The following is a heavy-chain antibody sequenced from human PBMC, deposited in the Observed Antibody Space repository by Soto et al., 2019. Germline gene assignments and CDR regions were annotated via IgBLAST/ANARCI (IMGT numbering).Heavy chain of an antibody. CDR1: GFTFSSNA. Sequence: ESGGGLVQPGGSLRLSCAAAGFTFSSNAMSWVRQAPGKGLEWVSVISGSGTTTSYADSVKGRFTISRDTSKNTLYLQMDSLRADDTAVYYCAKGSVAAGGIDPWGQGTLVTVSS. D-gene: IGHD6-25*01. J-gene: IGHJ5*02. V-gene: IGHV3-23*01. CDR2: ISGSGTTT. CDR3: AKGSVAAGGIDP.